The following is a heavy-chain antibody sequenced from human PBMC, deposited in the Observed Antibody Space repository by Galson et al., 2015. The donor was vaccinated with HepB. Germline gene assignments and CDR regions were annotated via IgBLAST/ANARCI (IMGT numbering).Heavy chain of an antibody. CDR2: IKSNNDGGTT. D-gene: IGHD1-1*01. CDR1: GFIFTNAW. J-gene: IGHJ4*02. Sequence: SLRLSCAASGFIFTNAWMSWVRQAPGKGLEWVGRIKSNNDGGTTDYAAPVKGRISISRDDSKNTLYLQLNGLKAEDTAVYYCPTGPHLTTTEATHFDYWGQGILVTVSS. V-gene: IGHV3-15*01. CDR3: PTGPHLTTTEATHFDY.